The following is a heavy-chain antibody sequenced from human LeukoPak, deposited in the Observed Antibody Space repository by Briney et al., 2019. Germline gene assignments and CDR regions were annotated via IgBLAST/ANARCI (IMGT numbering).Heavy chain of an antibody. CDR3: AKEIYGDPTGGRFQH. CDR2: ISGSGGST. CDR1: GFTFSNYA. D-gene: IGHD4-17*01. Sequence: GGSLRLSCAASGFTFSNYAMSWVRQAPGKGLEWVSVISGSGGSTYYADSVEGRFTVSRDNSKNTLYLQMNSLRAEDTAVFYCAKEIYGDPTGGRFQHWGQGTLVTVSS. J-gene: IGHJ1*01. V-gene: IGHV3-23*01.